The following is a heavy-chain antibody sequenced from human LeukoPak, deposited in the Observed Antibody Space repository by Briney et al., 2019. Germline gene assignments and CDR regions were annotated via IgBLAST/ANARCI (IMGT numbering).Heavy chain of an antibody. Sequence: SETLSLTCAVYGGSSSGYYWSWIRQPPGKGLEWIGEINHSGSTNYNPSLKSRVTISVDTSKNQFSLKLSSVTAADTAVYYCARVFPWFDPWGQGTLVTVSS. J-gene: IGHJ5*02. CDR1: GGSSSGYY. CDR3: ARVFPWFDP. V-gene: IGHV4-34*01. D-gene: IGHD1-14*01. CDR2: INHSGST.